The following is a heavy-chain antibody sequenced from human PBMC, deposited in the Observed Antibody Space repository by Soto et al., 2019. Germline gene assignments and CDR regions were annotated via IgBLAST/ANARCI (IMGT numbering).Heavy chain of an antibody. D-gene: IGHD3-10*01. CDR3: ARPLTTFYYGSGSYPDPLYGMDV. CDR1: GYSFTSYW. V-gene: IGHV5-51*01. J-gene: IGHJ6*02. CDR2: IYPGDSDT. Sequence: GESLKISCKGSGYSFTSYWIGWVRQMPGKGLEWMGIIYPGDSDTRYIPSFQGQVTISADKSISTAYLQWSSMKASDTAMYYCARPLTTFYYGSGSYPDPLYGMDVWGQGTTVTV.